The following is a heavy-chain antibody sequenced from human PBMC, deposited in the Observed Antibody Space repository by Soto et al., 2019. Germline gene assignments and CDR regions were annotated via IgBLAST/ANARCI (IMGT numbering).Heavy chain of an antibody. CDR3: ARDVWAARDAFDI. J-gene: IGHJ3*02. CDR1: GGSISSYY. D-gene: IGHD3-16*01. Sequence: PSETLSLTSTVSGGSISSYYWSWIRQPPGKGLEWIGYNYYSGSTNYNPSLKSRVTISVDTSKNQFSLKLSSVTAADTAVYYCARDVWAARDAFDIWGQGTMVTVSS. V-gene: IGHV4-59*01. CDR2: NYYSGST.